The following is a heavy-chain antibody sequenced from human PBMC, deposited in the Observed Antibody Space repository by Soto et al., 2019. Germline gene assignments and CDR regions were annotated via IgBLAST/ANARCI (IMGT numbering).Heavy chain of an antibody. CDR3: AKGQPFSAAPTEGFDP. CDR2: ISGSRGST. J-gene: IGHJ5*02. D-gene: IGHD6-13*01. CDR1: GFTFSSNA. V-gene: IGHV3-23*01. Sequence: PGGSLRLSCAASGFTFSSNAMSRVRQAPGKGLEWVSAISGSRGSTYYADSVKGRFTISRDNSKNTLYLQMNSLRAEDTAVYYCAKGQPFSAAPTEGFDPWGQGTLVTVSS.